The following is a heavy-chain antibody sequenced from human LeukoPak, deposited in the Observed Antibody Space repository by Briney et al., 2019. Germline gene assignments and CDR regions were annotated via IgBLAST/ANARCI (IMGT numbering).Heavy chain of an antibody. CDR1: GFTFSSYE. J-gene: IGHJ3*02. V-gene: IGHV3-48*03. CDR3: ARDWGIAVAGDAFDI. CDR2: ISSSGSTI. D-gene: IGHD6-19*01. Sequence: SGGSLRLSCAASGFTFSSYEMNWVRQAPGKGLEWVSYISSSGSTIYYADSVKGRFTISRDNAKNSLYLQMNSLRAEDTAVYYCARDWGIAVAGDAFDIWGQGTMVTVSS.